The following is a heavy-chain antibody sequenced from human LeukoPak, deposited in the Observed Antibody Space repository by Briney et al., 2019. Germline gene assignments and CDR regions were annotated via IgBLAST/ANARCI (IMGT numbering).Heavy chain of an antibody. CDR1: GGTFSSYA. J-gene: IGHJ5*02. D-gene: IGHD3-22*01. Sequence: GSSVKVSCKASGGTFSSYAISWVRQAPGQGLEWMGGIIPIFGTVNYAQKFQGRVTITADESTSTAYMELSSLRSEDTAVYYCARDTGSSGYLNWFDPWGQGTLVTVSS. CDR2: IIPIFGTV. V-gene: IGHV1-69*01. CDR3: ARDTGSSGYLNWFDP.